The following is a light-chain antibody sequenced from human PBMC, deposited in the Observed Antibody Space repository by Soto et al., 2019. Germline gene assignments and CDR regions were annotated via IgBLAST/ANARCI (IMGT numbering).Light chain of an antibody. CDR1: QDISNH. J-gene: IGKJ3*01. CDR3: QHYDNLLFT. Sequence: DIQMTQSPCSLSASVGDRVTITCQASQDISNHLNWYQQKPGKAPKLLIYDASNLETGVPSRFSGSGSGTDFTFTISSLQPEDIATYYCQHYDNLLFTFGPGTKVDFK. V-gene: IGKV1-33*01. CDR2: DAS.